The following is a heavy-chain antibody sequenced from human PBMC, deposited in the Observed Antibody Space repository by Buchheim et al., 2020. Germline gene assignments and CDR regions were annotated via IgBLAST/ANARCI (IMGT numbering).Heavy chain of an antibody. V-gene: IGHV3-74*01. CDR1: GFTFSSHW. J-gene: IGHJ4*02. CDR3: ALFQDDYLWGTYG. CDR2: INSDGTII. Sequence: EVQVVESGGGLVQPGGSLRLSCAASGFTFSSHWMHWVRQAPGKGLVWVSRINSDGTIINYADSVRGRFTISRDNAKNTLYLQMNSLRAEDTAVYYCALFQDDYLWGTYGWGQGTL. D-gene: IGHD3-16*01.